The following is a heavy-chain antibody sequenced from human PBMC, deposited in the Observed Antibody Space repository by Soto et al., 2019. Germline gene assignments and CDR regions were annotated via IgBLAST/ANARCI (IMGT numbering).Heavy chain of an antibody. J-gene: IGHJ5*02. Sequence: QLQLQESGPGLVKPSETLSLTCTVSGGSISSSSYYWGWIRQPPGKGLEWIGSIYYSGSTYYNPSLKSRFTISVDTSKNQFSLKLSSVTAADTAVYYCARQGYGDFPDWFDPWGQGTLVTVSS. CDR3: ARQGYGDFPDWFDP. V-gene: IGHV4-39*01. CDR1: GGSISSSSYY. CDR2: IYYSGST. D-gene: IGHD4-17*01.